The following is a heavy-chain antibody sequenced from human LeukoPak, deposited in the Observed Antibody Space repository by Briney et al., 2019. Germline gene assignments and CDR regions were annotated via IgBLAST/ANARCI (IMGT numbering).Heavy chain of an antibody. J-gene: IGHJ5*02. Sequence: PSETLSLTCTVSGGSISSGGYYWSWIRQHPGKGLEWIGYIYYSGSTYYNPSLKSRVTISVDTSKNQFSLKLSSVTAADTAVYYCSRVVVTATWFDPWGQGTLVTVSS. D-gene: IGHD2-21*02. CDR1: GGSISSGGYY. CDR2: IYYSGST. CDR3: SRVVVTATWFDP. V-gene: IGHV4-31*03.